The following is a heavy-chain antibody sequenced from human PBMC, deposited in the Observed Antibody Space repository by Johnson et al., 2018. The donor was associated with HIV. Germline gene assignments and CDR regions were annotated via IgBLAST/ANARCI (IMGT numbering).Heavy chain of an antibody. CDR3: ARDSDISLGVAGAFDI. Sequence: VQLVESGGGLIQPGGSLRLSCAASGFTVSSTYMSWVRQAPGKGLEWVSAIYSGGSTYYADSVKGRFPISRDNSKNTLDLQMNSLRAEDTAVYYCARDSDISLGVAGAFDIWGQGTMVTVSS. CDR2: IYSGGST. J-gene: IGHJ3*02. D-gene: IGHD3-9*01. V-gene: IGHV3-53*01. CDR1: GFTVSSTY.